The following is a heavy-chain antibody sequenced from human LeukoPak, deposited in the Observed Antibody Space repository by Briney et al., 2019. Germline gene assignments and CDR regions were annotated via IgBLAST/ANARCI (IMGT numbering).Heavy chain of an antibody. D-gene: IGHD6-19*01. Sequence: GGSLRLSCAASGFTFSSYGMHWVRPAPGKGLERGAALSYDGSNKYFADSVKGRFTISRDNSKNTLYLQMNSLRAEDTAVYYCAKDSGIAVAGTLRAFDIWGQGTMVTVSS. CDR2: LSYDGSNK. J-gene: IGHJ3*02. CDR1: GFTFSSYG. CDR3: AKDSGIAVAGTLRAFDI. V-gene: IGHV3-30*18.